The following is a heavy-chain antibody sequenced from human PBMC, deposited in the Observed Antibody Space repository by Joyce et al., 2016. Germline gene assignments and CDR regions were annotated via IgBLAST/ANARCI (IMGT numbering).Heavy chain of an antibody. CDR1: G. CDR2: ISYDGIYK. J-gene: IGHJ4*02. CDR3: AKILTATYSSGWFLDY. D-gene: IGHD6-25*01. Sequence: GVHWVRQAPGKGLEWVAVISYDGIYKYYADSVKGRFTISRDNSENTVFLEMNSLRTEDTAVYYCAKILTATYSSGWFLDYWGQGTLVTVSS. V-gene: IGHV3-30*18.